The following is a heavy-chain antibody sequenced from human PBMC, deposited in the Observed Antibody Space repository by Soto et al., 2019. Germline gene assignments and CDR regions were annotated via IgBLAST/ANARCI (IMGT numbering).Heavy chain of an antibody. Sequence: GGSLRLSCAASGFTFSNAWMSWVRQAPGKGLEWVGRIKSKTDGGTTDYAAPVKGRFTISRDDSKNTLYLQMNSLKTEDTAVYYCTTDLVGDIVVVIADYFDYWGQGTLVTVSS. CDR2: IKSKTDGGTT. CDR1: GFTFSNAW. J-gene: IGHJ4*02. V-gene: IGHV3-15*01. CDR3: TTDLVGDIVVVIADYFDY. D-gene: IGHD2-21*01.